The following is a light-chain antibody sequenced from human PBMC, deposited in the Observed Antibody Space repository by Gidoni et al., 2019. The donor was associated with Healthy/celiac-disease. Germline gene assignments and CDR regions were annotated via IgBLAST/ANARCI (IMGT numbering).Light chain of an antibody. Sequence: QSVLTQPPSVSEAPRQRVTIPCSGSSSNIGNNAVNWYQQLPGKAPKLLIYYDDLLPSGGSDRFSGSKSGTSTSLAISGLQSEDEADYYCAAWDDSLNGLVFGGGTKLTVL. J-gene: IGLJ2*01. CDR2: YDD. CDR3: AAWDDSLNGLV. V-gene: IGLV1-36*01. CDR1: SSNIGNNA.